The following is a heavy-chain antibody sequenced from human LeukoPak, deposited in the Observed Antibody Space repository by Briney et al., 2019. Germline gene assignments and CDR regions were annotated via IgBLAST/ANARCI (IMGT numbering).Heavy chain of an antibody. D-gene: IGHD3-10*01. CDR2: ISGSGGTT. J-gene: IGHJ4*02. Sequence: GGSLRLSCAASRFTFSSYAMTWVRQAPGKGLEWVSRISGSGGTTYYADSVKARFTIFRDNSKNTLYLQMNSLRAEDTAVYYCAKGDYYDFDYWGQGTLVTVSS. CDR1: RFTFSSYA. CDR3: AKGDYYDFDY. V-gene: IGHV3-23*01.